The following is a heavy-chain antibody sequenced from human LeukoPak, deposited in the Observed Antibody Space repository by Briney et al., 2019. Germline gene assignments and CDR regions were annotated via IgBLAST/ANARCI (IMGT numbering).Heavy chain of an antibody. D-gene: IGHD5-12*01. J-gene: IGHJ4*02. CDR2: ISSSSSYI. V-gene: IGHV3-21*04. CDR3: AKVMRRYSGYDYTFDY. Sequence: GGSLRLSCAASGFTFSSYSMNWVRQAPGKGLEWVSSISSSSSYIYYADSVKGRFTISRDNAKNSLYLQMNSLRAEDTALYYCAKVMRRYSGYDYTFDYWGQGTLVTVSS. CDR1: GFTFSSYS.